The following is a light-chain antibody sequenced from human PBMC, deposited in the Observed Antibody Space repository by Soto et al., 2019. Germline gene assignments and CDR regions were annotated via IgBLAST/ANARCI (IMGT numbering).Light chain of an antibody. CDR1: QSVSNNY. V-gene: IGKV3-20*01. Sequence: EIVLTQSPGTLSLSPGERATLSRRASQSVSNNYLAWYQQKPGQAPRLLIYGASSRATGIPDRFSGSGSATDFTLTISRLAPEDFAVYYCQQYGTSPWAFGQGTKLEIQ. CDR2: GAS. CDR3: QQYGTSPWA. J-gene: IGKJ1*01.